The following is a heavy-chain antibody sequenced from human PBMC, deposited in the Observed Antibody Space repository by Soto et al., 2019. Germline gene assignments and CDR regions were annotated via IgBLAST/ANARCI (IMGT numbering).Heavy chain of an antibody. J-gene: IGHJ4*02. CDR2: INHSGST. V-gene: IGHV4-34*01. Sequence: ASETLSLTCAVYGGSFSGYYWSWIRQPPGKGLEWIGEINHSGSTNYNPSLKSRVTISVDTSKNQYSLKLSSVTAADTAVYYCARGRGLTGTTYGLDYWGQGTLVTVSS. CDR3: ARGRGLTGTTYGLDY. CDR1: GGSFSGYY. D-gene: IGHD1-7*01.